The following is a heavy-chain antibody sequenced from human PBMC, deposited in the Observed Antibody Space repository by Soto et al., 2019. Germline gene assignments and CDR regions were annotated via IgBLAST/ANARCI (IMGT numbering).Heavy chain of an antibody. CDR3: GKDGRKSIFGLVYDGAAI. J-gene: IGHJ3*02. Sequence: EVQLVESGGDLVQPGRSLRLSCAASGFTFDDYAMHWVRQAPGKGLEWVSGITWNSGSIGYADFVKGRFTISRDNATNSLYMQMNGMRTEETAVNYYGKDGRKSIFGLVYDGAAIWGRGTQVTVSS. V-gene: IGHV3-9*01. CDR2: ITWNSGSI. D-gene: IGHD3-3*01. CDR1: GFTFDDYA.